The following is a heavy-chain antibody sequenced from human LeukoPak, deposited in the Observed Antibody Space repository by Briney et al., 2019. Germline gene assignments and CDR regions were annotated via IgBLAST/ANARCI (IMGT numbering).Heavy chain of an antibody. Sequence: WASVKVSCKASGYTFTGYYMHWVRQDPGHGLEWMGWINPNSGGTNYAQKFQGRVTMTRDTSISTAYMELSRLRSEDTAVYYCARQGGVRGLDYWGQGTLVTVSS. J-gene: IGHJ4*02. D-gene: IGHD1-1*01. CDR3: ARQGGVRGLDY. CDR2: INPNSGGT. CDR1: GYTFTGYY. V-gene: IGHV1-2*02.